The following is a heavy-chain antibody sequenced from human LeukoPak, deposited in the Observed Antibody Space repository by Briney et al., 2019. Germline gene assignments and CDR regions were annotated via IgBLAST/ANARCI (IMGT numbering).Heavy chain of an antibody. Sequence: PGGSLRLSCAASGFTFDDYAMLWVRQAPGKGLEWVSGISWNSGSIGYADSVKGRFTISRDNAKNSLYLQMNSLRAEDTALYYCAKQTPSTYAFDIWGQGTMVTVSS. V-gene: IGHV3-9*01. CDR3: AKQTPSTYAFDI. J-gene: IGHJ3*02. CDR2: ISWNSGSI. CDR1: GFTFDDYA.